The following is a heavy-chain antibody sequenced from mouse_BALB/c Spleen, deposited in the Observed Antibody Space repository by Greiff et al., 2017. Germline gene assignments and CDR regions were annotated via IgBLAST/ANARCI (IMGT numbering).Heavy chain of an antibody. V-gene: IGHV7-3*02. CDR3: ARETYFDY. J-gene: IGHJ2*01. CDR1: GFTFTDYY. CDR2: IRNKANGYTT. Sequence: EVQGVESGGGLVQPGGSLRLSCATSGFTFTDYYMSWVRQPPGKALEWLGFIRNKANGYTTEYSASVKGRFTISRDNSQSILYLQMNTLRAEDSATYYCARETYFDYWGQGTTLTVSS.